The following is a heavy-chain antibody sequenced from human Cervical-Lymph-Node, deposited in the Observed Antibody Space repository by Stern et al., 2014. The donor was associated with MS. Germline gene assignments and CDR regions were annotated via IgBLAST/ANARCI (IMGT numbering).Heavy chain of an antibody. CDR2: ISSYNGNT. Sequence: VQQSGPEVRQPGASVRVSCKTSGYTFTTPNYGIAWVREAPGRGLEWMGWISSYNGNTVYAQKLQDRVTMTTDTSTSTAYMELRSLRSDDTAFYYCARERLRDFNDYHFDYWGQGTLVTVSS. V-gene: IGHV1-18*01. CDR1: GYTFTTPNYG. D-gene: IGHD4-11*01. CDR3: ARERLRDFNDYHFDY. J-gene: IGHJ4*02.